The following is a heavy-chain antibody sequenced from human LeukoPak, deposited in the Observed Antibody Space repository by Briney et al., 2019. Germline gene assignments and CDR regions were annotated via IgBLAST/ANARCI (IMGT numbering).Heavy chain of an antibody. V-gene: IGHV4-28*01. CDR1: GYSISSTNW. D-gene: IGHD2-15*01. Sequence: PSDTLSLTCAVSGYSISSTNWWGWIRQPPGKGLEWIGYIYYTGNSNYNPSLKSRVTISVDTSKNQFSIKLRFVTPADTAVFYCARTTEGYCSGGNCYYYYYYMDVWGKGTTVTVSS. CDR3: ARTTEGYCSGGNCYYYYYYMDV. J-gene: IGHJ6*03. CDR2: IYYTGNS.